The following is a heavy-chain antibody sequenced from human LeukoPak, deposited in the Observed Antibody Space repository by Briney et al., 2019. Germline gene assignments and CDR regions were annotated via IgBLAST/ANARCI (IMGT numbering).Heavy chain of an antibody. J-gene: IGHJ5*02. CDR3: AGLGSTVKGRIDP. D-gene: IGHD5/OR15-5a*01. V-gene: IGHV1-2*02. CDR1: GYHFTGYH. CDR2: ISTDSGDT. Sequence: ASVKVSCKVSGYHFTGYHVHWVRQAPGQGLEWIGRISTDSGDTNGAKKFKGRVTMTRDTSISTAYMEFSGLTSDDSAVYYCAGLGSTVKGRIDPWGQGTPVTVST.